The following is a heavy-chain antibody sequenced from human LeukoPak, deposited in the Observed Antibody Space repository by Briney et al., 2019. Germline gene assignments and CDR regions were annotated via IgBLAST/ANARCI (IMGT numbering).Heavy chain of an antibody. V-gene: IGHV3-23*01. Sequence: GGSLRLSCVASGFTFSSYGMTWVRQAPGKGLEWVSAVSGSGGSTYNADSVKGRFTISRDNSKNTLYLQMNSLRVEDTAVYYCARAGGYCSGGSCYRGYSWFDPWGQGTLVTVSS. CDR2: VSGSGGST. CDR3: ARAGGYCSGGSCYRGYSWFDP. D-gene: IGHD2-15*01. CDR1: GFTFSSYG. J-gene: IGHJ5*02.